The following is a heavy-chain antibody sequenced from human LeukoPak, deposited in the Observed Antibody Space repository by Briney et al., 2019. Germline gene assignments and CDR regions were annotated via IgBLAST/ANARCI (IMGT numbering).Heavy chain of an antibody. Sequence: GASVKVSCKASGYMFTGYYMHWVRQAPGQGLEWMGRINPNSGGTNYAQKFQGRVTMTRDTSISTAYMELSRLRSDDTAVYYCARDRNYGSGSSWFDPWGQGTLVTVSS. CDR1: GYMFTGYY. J-gene: IGHJ5*02. V-gene: IGHV1-2*06. D-gene: IGHD3-10*01. CDR2: INPNSGGT. CDR3: ARDRNYGSGSSWFDP.